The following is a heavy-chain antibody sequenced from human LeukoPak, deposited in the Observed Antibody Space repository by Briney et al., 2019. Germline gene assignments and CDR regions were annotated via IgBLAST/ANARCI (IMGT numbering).Heavy chain of an antibody. V-gene: IGHV3-48*03. CDR2: ISSSGLTI. CDR1: GFTLSSFE. Sequence: PGGSLRLSCAASGFTLSSFEMNWVRQAPGKGLEWVSYISSSGLTIDYADSVKGRFTISRDNAKNSLYLQLKSLRAEDTAVYYCARDPSLDYWGQGTLVTVSS. J-gene: IGHJ4*02. CDR3: ARDPSLDY.